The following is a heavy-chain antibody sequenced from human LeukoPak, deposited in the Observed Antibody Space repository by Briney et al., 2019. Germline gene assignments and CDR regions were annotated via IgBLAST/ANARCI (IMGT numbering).Heavy chain of an antibody. Sequence: GGSLRLSCAASGITFSSYSMNWVRQAPGKGLEWVSYISSSSSTIYYADSVKGRFTISRDNAKNSLYLQMNSLRAEDTAVYYCARVYYVYFDYWGQGTLVTVSS. J-gene: IGHJ4*02. CDR1: GITFSSYS. CDR2: ISSSSSTI. D-gene: IGHD3-10*02. CDR3: ARVYYVYFDY. V-gene: IGHV3-48*01.